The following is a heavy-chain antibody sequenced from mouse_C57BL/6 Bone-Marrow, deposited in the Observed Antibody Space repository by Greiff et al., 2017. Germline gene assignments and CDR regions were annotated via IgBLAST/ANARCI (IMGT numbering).Heavy chain of an antibody. CDR2: IYPGGGYT. CDR3: ARERGYDVWYFDV. Sequence: VQLQQSGAELVRPGTSVKMSCKASGYTFTNYWIGWAKQRPGHGLEWIGDIYPGGGYTNYNEKFKGKATLTADKSSSTAYMQFSSLKYEDSAIYDCARERGYDVWYFDVWGTGTTVTVSS. CDR1: GYTFTNYW. D-gene: IGHD2-2*01. J-gene: IGHJ1*03. V-gene: IGHV1-63*01.